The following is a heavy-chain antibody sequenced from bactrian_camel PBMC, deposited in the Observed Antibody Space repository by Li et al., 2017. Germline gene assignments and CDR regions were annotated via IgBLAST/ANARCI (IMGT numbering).Heavy chain of an antibody. CDR3: AASRLGSTINWRQERRYGY. V-gene: IGHV3S1*01. Sequence: HVQLVESGGGSVQAGGSLRLSCVVSGDTPSTRCRAWFRQAPGKEREGVATITTGTGNTDYADSVKGRFTISQDGAENTVYLQMNGLKPEDTAMYYCAASRLGSTINWRQERRYGYWGQ. J-gene: IGHJ4*01. CDR2: ITTGTGNT. D-gene: IGHD4*01. CDR1: GDTPSTRC.